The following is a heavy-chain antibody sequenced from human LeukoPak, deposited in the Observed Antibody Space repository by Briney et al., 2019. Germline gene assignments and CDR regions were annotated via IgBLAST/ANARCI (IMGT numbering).Heavy chain of an antibody. J-gene: IGHJ6*02. CDR2: IWTVNGVT. Sequence: PGGSLRLSCTASGFIFSDSSMNWVRQAPGKGLERVSHIWTVNGVTYYADSVKGRFTISRDNSKNTLYLQMSSLRADDTAVYYCVGYCSGTSCGGSGYGMDVWGQGTTVTVSS. CDR1: GFIFSDSS. D-gene: IGHD2-2*01. CDR3: VGYCSGTSCGGSGYGMDV. V-gene: IGHV3-64D*06.